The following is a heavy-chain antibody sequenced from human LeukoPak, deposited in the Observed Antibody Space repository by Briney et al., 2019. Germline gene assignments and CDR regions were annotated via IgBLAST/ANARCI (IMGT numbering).Heavy chain of an antibody. CDR1: GGTFSSYA. Sequence: SVKVSCKASGGTFSSYAISWVRQAPGQGLEWMGGIIPIFGTANYAQKFQGRVTITADESTSTAYMELSSLRSEDTAVYYCARDLYYYDSSGYYWGQGTLVTVSS. D-gene: IGHD3-22*01. CDR2: IIPIFGTA. J-gene: IGHJ4*02. V-gene: IGHV1-69*13. CDR3: ARDLYYYDSSGYY.